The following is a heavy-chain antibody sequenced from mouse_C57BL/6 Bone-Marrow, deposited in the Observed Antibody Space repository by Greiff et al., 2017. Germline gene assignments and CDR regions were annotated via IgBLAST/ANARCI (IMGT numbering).Heavy chain of an antibody. CDR1: GYTFTSYW. CDR3: ARHYYGSSPDY. J-gene: IGHJ2*01. V-gene: IGHV1-7*01. CDR2: INPSSGYT. D-gene: IGHD1-1*01. Sequence: QVQLKESGAELAKPGASVKLSCKASGYTFTSYWMHWVKQRPGQGLEWIGYINPSSGYTKYNQKFKGKATLTADKSSSTAYMQLSSLTYEDSAVYYCARHYYGSSPDYWGQGTTLTVSS.